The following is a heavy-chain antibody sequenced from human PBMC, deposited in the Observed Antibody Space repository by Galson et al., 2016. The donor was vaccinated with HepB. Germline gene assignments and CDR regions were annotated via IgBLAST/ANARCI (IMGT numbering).Heavy chain of an antibody. CDR3: ARHFKDRGDFFDS. D-gene: IGHD1-14*01. CDR2: ILYIGDT. J-gene: IGHJ4*02. CDR1: SGSISSNTNY. Sequence: ETLSLTCTVSSGSISSNTNYWGWLRQPPGKGLEWIGSILYIGDTFYSPSLKGRVTMSVDISKNLFSLRLTSVSAADTATYYCARHFKDRGDFFDSWGQGTVVTVSS. V-gene: IGHV4-39*01.